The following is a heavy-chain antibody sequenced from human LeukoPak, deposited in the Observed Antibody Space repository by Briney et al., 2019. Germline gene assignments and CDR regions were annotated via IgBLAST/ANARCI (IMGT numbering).Heavy chain of an antibody. V-gene: IGHV1-2*02. CDR1: GYTFTGYY. J-gene: IGHJ3*02. CDR2: INPNSGGT. Sequence: ASVKVSCKASGYTFTGYYMHWVRQAPGQGLEWMGWINPNSGGTNYAQKFQGRVTMTRDTSISTAYMELSRLRSDDTAVYYCARGRGSSGYYRNDAFDIWGQGTMVTVSS. D-gene: IGHD3-22*01. CDR3: ARGRGSSGYYRNDAFDI.